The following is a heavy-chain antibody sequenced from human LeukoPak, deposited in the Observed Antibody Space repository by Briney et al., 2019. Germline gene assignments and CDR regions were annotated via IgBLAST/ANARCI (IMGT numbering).Heavy chain of an antibody. CDR3: ARGGVWYFDL. CDR1: GGSISFHY. V-gene: IGHV4-59*11. CDR2: IHLSGST. J-gene: IGHJ2*01. Sequence: PSETLSLTCTVSGGSISFHYWSWIRQPPGKGLEWIGYIHLSGSTYYDPSLRSRVTISGDTSKNQFSLRLNSVTAADTAVYHCARGGVWYFDLWGRGTLVTVSS. D-gene: IGHD3-16*01.